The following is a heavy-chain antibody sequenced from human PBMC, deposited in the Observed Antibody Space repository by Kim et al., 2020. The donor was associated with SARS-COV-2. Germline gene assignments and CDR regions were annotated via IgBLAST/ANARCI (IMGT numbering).Heavy chain of an antibody. D-gene: IGHD1-26*01. V-gene: IGHV5-51*01. CDR3: ARRYSGGYFYFDY. CDR2: IYPADSDT. Sequence: GESLKISCKGSGYSFTNYWIGWVRQMPGKGLEWMGIIYPADSDTRYGPSFQGQVTISADKSISTAYLQWSSLKASDTAMYYCARRYSGGYFYFDYWGQGTPVIVSS. J-gene: IGHJ4*02. CDR1: GYSFTNYW.